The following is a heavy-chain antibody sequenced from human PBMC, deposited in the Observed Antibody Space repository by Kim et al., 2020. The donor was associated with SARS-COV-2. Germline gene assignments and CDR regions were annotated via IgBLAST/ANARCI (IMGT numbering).Heavy chain of an antibody. D-gene: IGHD1-7*01. V-gene: IGHV2-5*01. Sequence: SPSLKSRLPITKDTSKNQVVLTMTNMDPVDTATYYCAHRRNWNYGGGFDYWGQGTLVTVSS. J-gene: IGHJ4*02. CDR3: AHRRNWNYGGGFDY.